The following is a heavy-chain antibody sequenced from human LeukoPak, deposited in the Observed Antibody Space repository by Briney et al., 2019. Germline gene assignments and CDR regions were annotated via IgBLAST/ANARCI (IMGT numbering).Heavy chain of an antibody. CDR1: GFTFSSYA. Sequence: GGSLRLSCAASGFTFSSYAMHWVRQAPGRGLEWVAVISYDGSNKYYADSVKGRFTISRDNSKNTLYLQMNSLRAEDTAVYYCATSRDGYNWDFDYWGQGTLVTVSS. CDR2: ISYDGSNK. J-gene: IGHJ4*02. V-gene: IGHV3-30-3*01. D-gene: IGHD5-24*01. CDR3: ATSRDGYNWDFDY.